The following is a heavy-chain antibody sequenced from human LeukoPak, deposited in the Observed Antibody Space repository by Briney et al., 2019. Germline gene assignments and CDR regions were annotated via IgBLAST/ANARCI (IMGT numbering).Heavy chain of an antibody. Sequence: GGSLRLPCAASGFSLSDYYMSWIRQAPGKGLEWVSYINSFSSVMYYADSVRGRFTISRDDAKNSLYLQMNSLRDEDAAIYYCARDTTTVAAVRTFDYWGQGTLVAVSS. CDR2: INSFSSVM. D-gene: IGHD6-19*01. CDR3: ARDTTTVAAVRTFDY. V-gene: IGHV3-11*04. CDR1: GFSLSDYY. J-gene: IGHJ4*02.